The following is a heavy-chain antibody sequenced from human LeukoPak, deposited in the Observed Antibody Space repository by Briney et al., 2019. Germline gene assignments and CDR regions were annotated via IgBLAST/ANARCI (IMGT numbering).Heavy chain of an antibody. D-gene: IGHD3-10*01. CDR2: INHSGNT. Sequence: SETLSLTCAVYGGSFSDYYWSWIRQPPGKGLEWIGEINHSGNTNYNPSLKSRVTISVDTSKNQFSLKLSSETAADTAVYYCARDPYGSWSYYPNWFDPWGQGTLVTVSS. CDR3: ARDPYGSWSYYPNWFDP. J-gene: IGHJ5*02. CDR1: GGSFSDYY. V-gene: IGHV4-34*01.